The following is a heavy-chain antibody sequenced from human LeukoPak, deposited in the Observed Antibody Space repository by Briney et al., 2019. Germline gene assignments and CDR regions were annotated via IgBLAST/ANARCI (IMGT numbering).Heavy chain of an antibody. CDR1: GFTFSGYG. D-gene: IGHD4-17*01. Sequence: GGSLRLSCAASGFTFSGYGMHWVRQAPGKGLEWVAFIRYDSSDKYNADSVKGRFTISRDNSKNTLYLQMNSLRAEDTAVYYCAKDLTTVTTQGDYWGQGALVTVSS. CDR2: IRYDSSDK. J-gene: IGHJ4*02. V-gene: IGHV3-30*02. CDR3: AKDLTTVTTQGDY.